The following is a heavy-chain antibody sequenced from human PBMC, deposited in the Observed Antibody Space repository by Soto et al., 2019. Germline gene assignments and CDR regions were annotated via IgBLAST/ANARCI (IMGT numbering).Heavy chain of an antibody. Sequence: QVQLGESGAEVKKPGASVKVSCKASGYTFTDYGISWVRQAPGQGLEWMGWISGYNGNTKYAQKFQGRVTMTTDTPTNTAYMELRSLRSDDTAVYYCARDREYYYDSSGNYYYHYGLDVWGQGTTVTVS. CDR2: ISGYNGNT. V-gene: IGHV1-18*04. D-gene: IGHD3-22*01. J-gene: IGHJ6*02. CDR3: ARDREYYYDSSGNYYYHYGLDV. CDR1: GYTFTDYG.